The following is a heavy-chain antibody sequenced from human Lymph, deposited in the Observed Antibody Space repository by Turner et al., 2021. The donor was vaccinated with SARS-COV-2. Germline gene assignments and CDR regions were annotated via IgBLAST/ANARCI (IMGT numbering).Heavy chain of an antibody. CDR2: MNQNSGNT. J-gene: IGHJ6*02. V-gene: IGHV1-8*02. Sequence: HVQLVQSVAEVKKPVASFKFSCKAPGYTFTSYDINWVRQATGQGLEWMGWMNQNSGNTGYEQKFQGRVTMTRNTSISTAYMELSSLRSEDTAVYYCARGRYSGGGMDVWGQGTTVTVSS. D-gene: IGHD1-26*01. CDR3: ARGRYSGGGMDV. CDR1: GYTFTSYD.